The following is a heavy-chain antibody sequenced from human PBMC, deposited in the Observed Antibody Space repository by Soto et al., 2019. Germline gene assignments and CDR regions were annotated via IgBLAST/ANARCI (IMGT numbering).Heavy chain of an antibody. D-gene: IGHD3-9*01. J-gene: IGHJ6*02. CDR2: IYYSGST. Sequence: SETLSLTCTVSGGSISSGDYYWSWIRQPPGKGLEWVGYIYYSGSTYYNPSLKSRVTISVDTSKNQFSLKLSSVTAADTAVYYCARDHYVYDILTGYGYYYGMDVWGQGTTVTVSS. V-gene: IGHV4-30-4*01. CDR3: ARDHYVYDILTGYGYYYGMDV. CDR1: GGSISSGDYY.